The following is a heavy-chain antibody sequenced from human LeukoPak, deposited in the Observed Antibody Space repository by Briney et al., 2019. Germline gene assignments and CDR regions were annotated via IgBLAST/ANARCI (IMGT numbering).Heavy chain of an antibody. CDR2: IYHSGST. CDR3: AIRSIVGATGMGY. D-gene: IGHD1-26*01. CDR1: GGSISSSNW. V-gene: IGHV4-4*02. J-gene: IGHJ4*02. Sequence: SETLSLTCAVSGGSISSSNWWSWVRQPPGKGLEWIGEIYHSGSTNYNPSLKSRVTISVDKSKNQFSLKLSSVTAADTAVYYCAIRSIVGATGMGYWGQGTLVTVSS.